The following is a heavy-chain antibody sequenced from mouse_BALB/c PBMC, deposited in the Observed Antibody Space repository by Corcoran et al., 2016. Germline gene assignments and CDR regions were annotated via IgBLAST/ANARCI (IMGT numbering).Heavy chain of an antibody. J-gene: IGHJ1*01. CDR3: ARSGNYWYFDV. D-gene: IGHD2-1*01. V-gene: IGHV1S136*01. CDR1: GYTFTSYV. CDR2: INPYNDGS. Sequence: EVQLQQSGPELVKPGASVKMSCKASGYTFTSYVMHWVKQKPGQGLEWIGYINPYNDGSKYNEKFKGKATLTSDKSSSTAYMELSSLTSEDSAVYDCARSGNYWYFDVWGAGTTVTVSS.